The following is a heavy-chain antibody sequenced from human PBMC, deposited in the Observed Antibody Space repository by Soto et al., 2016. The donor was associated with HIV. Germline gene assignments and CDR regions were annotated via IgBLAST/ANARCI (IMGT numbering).Heavy chain of an antibody. CDR1: GFIFSRYG. Sequence: VQLVESGGGVVQPGRSLRLPCAASGFIFSRYGMHWVRQAPGKGLEWVAIIWHDGSNKYYADSVKGRFTISRDNSKNTLYLQMNSLRVEDTAIYYCARIEQDKGAFDVWGQGTMVTVSS. V-gene: IGHV3-33*01. J-gene: IGHJ3*01. CDR3: ARIEQDKGAFDV. CDR2: IWHDGSNK.